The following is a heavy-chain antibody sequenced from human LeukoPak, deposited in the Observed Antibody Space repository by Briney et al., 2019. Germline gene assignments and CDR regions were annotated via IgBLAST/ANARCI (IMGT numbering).Heavy chain of an antibody. V-gene: IGHV3-23*01. CDR2: ISGSGGST. CDR1: GFTFSSYG. CDR3: AKDPGVLRYFDWLPNWFDP. D-gene: IGHD3-9*01. J-gene: IGHJ5*02. Sequence: PGGTLRLSCAASGFTFSSYGMSWVRQAPGKGLEWVSAISGSGGSTYYADSVKGRFTISRDNSKNTLYLQMNSLRAEDTAVYYCAKDPGVLRYFDWLPNWFDPWGQGTLVTVSS.